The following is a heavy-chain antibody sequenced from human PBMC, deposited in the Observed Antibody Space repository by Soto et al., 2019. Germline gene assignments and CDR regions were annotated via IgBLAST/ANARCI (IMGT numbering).Heavy chain of an antibody. CDR1: GGSISSSNW. Sequence: PSETLSLTCAVSGGSISSSNWWSWVRQPRGKGLEWIGEIYHSGSTNYNPSLKSRVTISVDKSKNQFSLKLSSVTAADTAVYYCAKTLGLRDYYYGMDVWGQGTTVTVSS. V-gene: IGHV4-4*02. J-gene: IGHJ6*02. CDR3: AKTLGLRDYYYGMDV. CDR2: IYHSGST. D-gene: IGHD4-17*01.